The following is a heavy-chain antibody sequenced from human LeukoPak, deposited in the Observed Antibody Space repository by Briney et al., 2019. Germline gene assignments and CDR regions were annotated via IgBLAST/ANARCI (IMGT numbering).Heavy chain of an antibody. Sequence: PGGSLRLSCAASGFTFSSYGMHWVRQAPGKGLEWVAVISYDGSNKYYADSVKGRFTISRDNSKNTLYQQMNSLRAEDTAVYYCSTTVTTLFSYWGQGTLVTVSS. CDR2: ISYDGSNK. D-gene: IGHD4-17*01. J-gene: IGHJ4*02. CDR3: STTVTTLFSY. CDR1: GFTFSSYG. V-gene: IGHV3-30*03.